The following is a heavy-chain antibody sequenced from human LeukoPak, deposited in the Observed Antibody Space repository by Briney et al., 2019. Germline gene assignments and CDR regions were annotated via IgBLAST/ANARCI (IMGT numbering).Heavy chain of an antibody. CDR3: VKDTTDYYFDY. CDR1: GFTFSSYG. V-gene: IGHV3-64D*06. Sequence: GSLRLSLSASGFTFSSYGMHWVRQAPGKGMEYVSAISSNGGSTYYADSVKGRFTISRDNSKNTLYLQMSSLRAEDTAVYYCVKDTTDYYFDYWGQGTLVTVSS. D-gene: IGHD1-1*01. CDR2: ISSNGGST. J-gene: IGHJ4*02.